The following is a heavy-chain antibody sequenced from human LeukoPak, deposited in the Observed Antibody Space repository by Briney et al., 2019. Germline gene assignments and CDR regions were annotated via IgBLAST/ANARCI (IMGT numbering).Heavy chain of an antibody. D-gene: IGHD7-27*01. CDR2: IYTSGST. CDR3: ARDKVWGNYFDY. V-gene: IGHV4-61*02. Sequence: SETLSLTCTVSGGSISSSSYYWGWIRQPPGKGLEWIGRIYTSGSTNYNPSLKSRVTISVDTSKNQFSLKLSSVTAANTAVYYCARDKVWGNYFDYWGQGTLVTVSS. CDR1: GGSISSSSYY. J-gene: IGHJ4*02.